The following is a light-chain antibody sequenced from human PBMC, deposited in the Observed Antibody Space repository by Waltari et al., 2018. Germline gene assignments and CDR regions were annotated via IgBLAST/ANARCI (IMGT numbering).Light chain of an antibody. Sequence: QSALTQPPSASGSPGQSVTISCTGSGNDVGGYNYVSWYQQHPGKAPKLLIHEVNKWPSGAPDRFPGSKSGNTASLTVSGLQAEDEADYYCSSYAGGNNLVFGGGTKLTVL. V-gene: IGLV2-8*01. J-gene: IGLJ2*01. CDR3: SSYAGGNNLV. CDR2: EVN. CDR1: GNDVGGYNY.